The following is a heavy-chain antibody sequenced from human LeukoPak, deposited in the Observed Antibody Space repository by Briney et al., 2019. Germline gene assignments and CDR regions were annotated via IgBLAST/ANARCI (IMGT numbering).Heavy chain of an antibody. CDR2: ISYDGSNK. J-gene: IGHJ4*02. CDR1: GFTFSRCG. CDR3: AKGDPYGSGSYPVDY. D-gene: IGHD3-10*01. Sequence: PGGSLRLSCAASGFTFSRCGMHWVRQASGKGLEWVALISYDGSNKYYADSVKGRFTISRDNSKNTLYLQMNSLRPEDTAVYYCAKGDPYGSGSYPVDYWGQGTLVTVSS. V-gene: IGHV3-30*18.